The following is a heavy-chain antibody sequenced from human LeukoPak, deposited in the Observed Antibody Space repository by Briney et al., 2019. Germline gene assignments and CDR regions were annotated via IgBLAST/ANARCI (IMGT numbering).Heavy chain of an antibody. CDR3: ARDRGYCTSTSCPLFDY. CDR2: LKQDGSEK. CDR1: LFTSTTYW. J-gene: IGHJ4*02. V-gene: IGHV3-7*03. Sequence: RGSLRLSSAASLFTSTTYWTSSVREAAGTGLRALGGLKQDGSEKYYVDSVKGRFTISRDNAKNSLYLQMNSLRADDTAVYYCARDRGYCTSTSCPLFDYWGQGTRVTVSS. D-gene: IGHD2-2*01.